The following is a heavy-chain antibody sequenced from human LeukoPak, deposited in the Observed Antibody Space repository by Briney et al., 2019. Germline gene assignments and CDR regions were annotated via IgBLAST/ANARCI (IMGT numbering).Heavy chain of an antibody. CDR1: GFTVSSNY. Sequence: GGSLRLSCAASGFTVSSNYMSWVRQAPGKGLEWVSVSYSGGSTYYADSVKGRFTISRDNSKNTLYLQMNSLRAEDTAVYYCVRGPYYYYGMDVWGQGTTVTVSS. CDR2: SYSGGST. CDR3: VRGPYYYYGMDV. J-gene: IGHJ6*02. V-gene: IGHV3-53*01.